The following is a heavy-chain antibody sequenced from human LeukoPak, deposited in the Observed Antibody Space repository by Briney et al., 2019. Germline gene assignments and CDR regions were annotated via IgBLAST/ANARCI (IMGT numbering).Heavy chain of an antibody. Sequence: GASVKVSCKASGYTFTSYDINWVRQATGQGLEWMGRIIPILGIANYAQKFQGRVTITADKSTSTAYMELSSLRSEDTAVYYCARGYCSSTSCSLPFILWGQGTLVTVSS. CDR3: ARGYCSSTSCSLPFIL. V-gene: IGHV1-69*04. J-gene: IGHJ4*02. CDR2: IIPILGIA. CDR1: GYTFTSYD. D-gene: IGHD2-2*01.